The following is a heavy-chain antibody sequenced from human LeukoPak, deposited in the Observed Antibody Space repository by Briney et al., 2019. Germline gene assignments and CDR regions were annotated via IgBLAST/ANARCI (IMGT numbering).Heavy chain of an antibody. CDR2: MNPNSGNT. J-gene: IGHJ3*02. CDR1: GYTFTSYD. Sequence: ASVKVSCKASGYTFTSYDINWVRQATGQGLEWMGWMNPNSGNTGYAQKFQGRVTITRNTSISTAYMELSSLRSEDTAVYYCARGNAFGVVTQDAFDIWGQGTMVTVSS. CDR3: ARGNAFGVVTQDAFDI. V-gene: IGHV1-8*03. D-gene: IGHD3-3*01.